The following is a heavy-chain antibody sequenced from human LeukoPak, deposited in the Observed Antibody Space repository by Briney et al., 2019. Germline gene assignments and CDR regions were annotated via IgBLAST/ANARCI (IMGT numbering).Heavy chain of an antibody. CDR1: GYTFTSYG. J-gene: IGHJ6*03. CDR2: ISAYNDYK. V-gene: IGHV1-18*04. CDR3: ARGGGLIWFGELLPLYYYYYYMDV. D-gene: IGHD3-10*01. Sequence: GGSVKVSCRASGYTFTSYGISWVRQAPGQGLEGMGWISAYNDYKNYSQKLQGRVSMTTDTSTSTAYMELRSLRSEDTAVYYCARGGGLIWFGELLPLYYYYYYMDVWGKGTTVTISS.